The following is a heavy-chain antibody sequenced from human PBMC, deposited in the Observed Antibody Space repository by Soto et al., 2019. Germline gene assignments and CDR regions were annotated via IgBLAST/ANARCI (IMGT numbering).Heavy chain of an antibody. CDR1: GGALTSYP. V-gene: IGHV1-69*01. CDR2: IDPMFDTS. CDR3: ATYPRPYNWVDL. D-gene: IGHD2-21*01. Sequence: QVRLEQSGPEVKKPGSSVRVSCQASGGALTSYPIHWVRQAPGQGLEWMGVIDPMFDTSNLSEKFKVRVILTADASTKTVYMDLTGLRSDDTAVYFCATYPRPYNWVDLWGRGTLLTVSS. J-gene: IGHJ5*02.